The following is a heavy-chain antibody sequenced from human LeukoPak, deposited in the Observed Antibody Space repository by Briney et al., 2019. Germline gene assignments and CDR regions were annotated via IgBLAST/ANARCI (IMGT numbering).Heavy chain of an antibody. V-gene: IGHV3-9*01. CDR2: ISWNSGSI. CDR3: ARAGYCSSTSCYDSVTSYYYYYAMDV. Sequence: GGSLRLSCAASGFTFDDYAMHWVRQAPGKGLEWVSGISWNSGSIGYADSVKGRFTISRDNAKNSLYLQMNSLRAEDTAVYYCARAGYCSSTSCYDSVTSYYYYYAMDVWGQGTTVTVSS. CDR1: GFTFDDYA. J-gene: IGHJ6*02. D-gene: IGHD2-2*01.